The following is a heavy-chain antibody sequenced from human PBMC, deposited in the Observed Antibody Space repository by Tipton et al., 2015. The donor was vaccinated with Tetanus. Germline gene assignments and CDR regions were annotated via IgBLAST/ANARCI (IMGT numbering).Heavy chain of an antibody. J-gene: IGHJ3*02. CDR3: ARIREILVSGFDI. Sequence: SLRLPCAASEFPFTNYWMAWVRQAPEKGLEWVAYIKQHGTEEYYVDSVKGRFIISRDNAKKSLYLQLNSLRGEDTGAYYCARIREILVSGFDIWGQGTIVTVSS. CDR1: EFPFTNYW. V-gene: IGHV3-7*03. CDR2: IKQHGTEE. D-gene: IGHD5/OR15-5a*01.